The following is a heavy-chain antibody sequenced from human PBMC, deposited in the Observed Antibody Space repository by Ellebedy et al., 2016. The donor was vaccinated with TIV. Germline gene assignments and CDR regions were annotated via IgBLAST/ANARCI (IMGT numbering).Heavy chain of an antibody. Sequence: AASVKVSCKASGYTFTSYYIHWVRQAPGQGLEWMGIINPSGGSTSYAQKLQGRVTMTRDTSTGTVYMELSSLRSEDTAVYYCARAHYGSGSYSHFDYWGQGTLVTVSS. CDR3: ARAHYGSGSYSHFDY. V-gene: IGHV1-46*01. J-gene: IGHJ4*02. CDR2: INPSGGST. D-gene: IGHD3-10*01. CDR1: GYTFTSYY.